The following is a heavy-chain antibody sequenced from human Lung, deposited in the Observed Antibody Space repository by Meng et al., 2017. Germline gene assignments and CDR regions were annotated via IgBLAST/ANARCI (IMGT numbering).Heavy chain of an antibody. V-gene: IGHV4-39*01. J-gene: IGHJ5*02. CDR3: VRSSAWVRTGFDP. CDR1: GGSISTSGYS. CDR2: IGHSGFT. D-gene: IGHD6-19*01. Sequence: QLQESGPGLVKPSEALSLSCSVSGGSISTSGYSWGWIRQPPGKGLEWIGSIGHSGFTYYTPSLKSRVAVSLDTSKSQFSLMLTSVTAADTAVYYCVRSSAWVRTGFDPWGQGTLVTVSS.